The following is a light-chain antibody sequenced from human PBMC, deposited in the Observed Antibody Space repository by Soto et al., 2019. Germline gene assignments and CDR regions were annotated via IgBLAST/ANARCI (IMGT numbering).Light chain of an antibody. Sequence: QSALTQPPSASGSPGQSVTISRTGTSRDVGGYDWVSWYQHHPGKVPRLLIYAVDKRPSGVPDRFSGSKSGNTASLTVSGLQAEDEADYYCTSYATGDTFPFGGGTKLTVL. V-gene: IGLV2-8*01. CDR3: TSYATGDTFP. CDR1: SRDVGGYDW. CDR2: AVD. J-gene: IGLJ2*01.